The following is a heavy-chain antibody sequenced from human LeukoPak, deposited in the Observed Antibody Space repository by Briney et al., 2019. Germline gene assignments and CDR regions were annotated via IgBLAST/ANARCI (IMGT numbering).Heavy chain of an antibody. V-gene: IGHV1-24*01. CDR3: ATGILLWFGELYPYYGMDV. Sequence: ASVKVSCKVSGYTLTELSMHWVRQAPGKGLEWMGGFDPEDGETIYAQEFQGRVTMTEDTSTDTAYMELSSLRSEDTAVYYCATGILLWFGELYPYYGMDVWGQGTTVTVSS. CDR1: GYTLTELS. CDR2: FDPEDGET. D-gene: IGHD3-10*01. J-gene: IGHJ6*02.